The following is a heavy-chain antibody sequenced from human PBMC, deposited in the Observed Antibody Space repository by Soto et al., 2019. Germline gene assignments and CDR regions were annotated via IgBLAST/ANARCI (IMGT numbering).Heavy chain of an antibody. CDR1: GDARTDLS. Sequence: GSVKVCFKASGDARTDLSMHLVRQAPGQSPEWMGWLSVVNGDTNYSQKFQGRVTTTRGTSARTAYMELSNLRSEDTAVYYCATSEGDCGGGSCYNYFYYYGMDVWGQGTTVTVSS. CDR3: ATSEGDCGGGSCYNYFYYYGMDV. D-gene: IGHD2-15*01. CDR2: LSVVNGDT. V-gene: IGHV1-3*01. J-gene: IGHJ6*01.